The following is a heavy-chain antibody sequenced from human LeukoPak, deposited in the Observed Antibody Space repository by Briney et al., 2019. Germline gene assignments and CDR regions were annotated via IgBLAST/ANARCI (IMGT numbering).Heavy chain of an antibody. V-gene: IGHV1-69*04. CDR3: AREGSGTSSPMAY. CDR2: IYPMLGVD. CDR1: GGSFSTYA. D-gene: IGHD1-14*01. Sequence: ASVKVSCKASGGSFSTYAVSWVRQAPGQGLEWMGRIYPMLGVDNYVQRFQGRVTITADKSTGTAYMELNSLTSEDTAVYYCAREGSGTSSPMAYWGQGTLVTVSS. J-gene: IGHJ4*02.